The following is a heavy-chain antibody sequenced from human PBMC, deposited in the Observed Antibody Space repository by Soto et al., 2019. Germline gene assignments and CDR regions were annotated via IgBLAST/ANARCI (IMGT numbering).Heavy chain of an antibody. V-gene: IGHV3-21*04. CDR1: GFSFSSYS. Sequence: PGGSLRRSCAASGFSFSSYSMNWVRQAPGRGLEWVSSITSSSRYIYYADSVKGRFTIPRDNAKNSLFLQMNSLRPEDTAVYYCARAVNWNEFDPWGQGTLVTVSS. CDR3: ARAVNWNEFDP. CDR2: ITSSSRYI. D-gene: IGHD1-1*01. J-gene: IGHJ5*02.